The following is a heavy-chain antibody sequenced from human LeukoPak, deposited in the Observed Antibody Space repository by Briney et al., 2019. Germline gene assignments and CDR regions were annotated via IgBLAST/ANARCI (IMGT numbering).Heavy chain of an antibody. CDR2: INQGGSEE. CDR3: ARDSGRFYIDY. D-gene: IGHD1-26*01. Sequence: PGGSLRLSCAASGFTFSHYWMTWVRQAPGKGLEWVANINQGGSEEFYVDSLMGRFTISRDNAKNSLYLQINSLRADDTAIYYCARDSGRFYIDYWGQGTLVTVSS. CDR1: GFTFSHYW. J-gene: IGHJ4*02. V-gene: IGHV3-7*03.